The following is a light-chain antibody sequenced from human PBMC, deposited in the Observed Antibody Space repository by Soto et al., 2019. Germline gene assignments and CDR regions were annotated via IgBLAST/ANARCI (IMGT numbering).Light chain of an antibody. CDR3: SSYTSTSTLAYV. CDR1: SSDIGGYNY. CDR2: DVI. Sequence: QSALTQPASVSGSPGQSITISCTGTSSDIGGYNYVSWYQQHPGKAPKLMIFDVINRPSGVSNLFSGSKSGNTASLTISGLQSEDEADYYCSSYTSTSTLAYVFGTGTKVTVL. V-gene: IGLV2-14*03. J-gene: IGLJ1*01.